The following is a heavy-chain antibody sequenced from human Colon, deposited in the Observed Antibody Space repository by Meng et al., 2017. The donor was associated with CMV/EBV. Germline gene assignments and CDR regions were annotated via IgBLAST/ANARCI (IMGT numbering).Heavy chain of an antibody. CDR3: ATFGGDFDY. J-gene: IGHJ4*02. Sequence: QVQLVQSGAEVKDPGASGKVSCNTSGITFNGYFMHWVRPGPGQGLEWMGWINPVTGDTSYAQKFHVRVTMTRDTSISTAYMELSRLRSDDTAVYYCATFGGDFDYWGQGTLVTVSS. CDR1: GITFNGYF. V-gene: IGHV1-2*02. D-gene: IGHD3-3*01. CDR2: INPVTGDT.